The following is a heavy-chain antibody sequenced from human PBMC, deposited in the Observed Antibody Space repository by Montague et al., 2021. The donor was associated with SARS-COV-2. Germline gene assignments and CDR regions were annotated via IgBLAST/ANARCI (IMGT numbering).Heavy chain of an antibody. J-gene: IGHJ5*02. CDR2: INHSGST. Sequence: SETLSLTCAVYGGSFSGYYWSWIRQPPGKGLEWIGEINHSGSTNYNPSLKSRVTISVDTSKNQFSLKLSSVTAADTAVYYCAGGRPPMVRGVIGFDPWGQGTLVTVSS. D-gene: IGHD3-10*01. V-gene: IGHV4-34*01. CDR1: GGSFSGYY. CDR3: AGGRPPMVRGVIGFDP.